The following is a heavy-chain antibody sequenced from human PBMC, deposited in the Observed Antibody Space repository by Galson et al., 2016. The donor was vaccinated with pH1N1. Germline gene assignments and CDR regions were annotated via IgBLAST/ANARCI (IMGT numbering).Heavy chain of an antibody. CDR1: GFSLSTSGVG. Sequence: PALVKPTQTLTLTCTFSGFSLSTSGVGVGWVRQSPGKALEWLALSYWDDDKRYSPPLKSRLTITKDTSNNQMVLTMTSMDPVDTATYYCEHNRQRSGGTYYRPFDYWGQGTLVTVSS. V-gene: IGHV2-5*02. CDR2: SYWDDDK. CDR3: EHNRQRSGGTYYRPFDY. D-gene: IGHD1-26*01. J-gene: IGHJ4*02.